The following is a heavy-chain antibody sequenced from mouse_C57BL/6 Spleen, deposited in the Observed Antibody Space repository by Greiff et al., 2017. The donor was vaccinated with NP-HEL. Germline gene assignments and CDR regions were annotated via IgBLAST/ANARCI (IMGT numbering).Heavy chain of an antibody. V-gene: IGHV1-69*01. Sequence: QVQLKQPGAELVMPGASVKLSCKASGYTFTSYWMHWVKQRPGQGLEWIGEIDPSDSYTNYNQKFKGKSTLTVDKSSSTAYMQLSSLTSEDSAVYYCAKSYYYGSSYAMDYWGQGTSVTVSS. CDR2: IDPSDSYT. CDR3: AKSYYYGSSYAMDY. J-gene: IGHJ4*01. CDR1: GYTFTSYW. D-gene: IGHD1-1*01.